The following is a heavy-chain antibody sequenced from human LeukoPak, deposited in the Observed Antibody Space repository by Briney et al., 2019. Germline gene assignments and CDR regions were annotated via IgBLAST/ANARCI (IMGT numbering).Heavy chain of an antibody. CDR3: ARALWVRGIVVVTLGY. D-gene: IGHD3-22*01. J-gene: IGHJ4*02. Sequence: ASVKVSCKASGYTFTSYDINWVRQATGQGLEWMGWMNPNSGNTGYAQKFQGRVTMTRNTSISTAYMELSSLRSGDTAVYYCARALWVRGIVVVTLGYWGQGTLVTVSS. CDR1: GYTFTSYD. V-gene: IGHV1-8*01. CDR2: MNPNSGNT.